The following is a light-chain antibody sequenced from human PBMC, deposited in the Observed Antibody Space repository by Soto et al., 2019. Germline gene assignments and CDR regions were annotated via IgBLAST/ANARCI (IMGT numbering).Light chain of an antibody. J-gene: IGKJ2*01. Sequence: EIVMTQSPATLSVSPGERATLSCWASQSISSNLAWYQQKLGQAPRLLIYGASTRVTGIPARFSGSGSGTEFTLTISGLLSEDFAVYYCQQCNNWPYTFGQGTKLEIK. V-gene: IGKV3-15*01. CDR3: QQCNNWPYT. CDR1: QSISSN. CDR2: GAS.